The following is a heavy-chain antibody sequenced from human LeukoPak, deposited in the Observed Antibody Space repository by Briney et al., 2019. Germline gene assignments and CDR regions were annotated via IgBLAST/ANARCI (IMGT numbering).Heavy chain of an antibody. J-gene: IGHJ4*02. V-gene: IGHV3-23*01. D-gene: IGHD1-26*01. CDR3: AKDRYPAWDPHYFDY. Sequence: GGSPRLSCAASGFTFSRYAISWVRAAPGKGLECVSDIRGSGGSTYYADSVKGRFTISRDNSKNTLYLQMNSLRAEDTAVYYCAKDRYPAWDPHYFDYWGQGTLVTVSS. CDR2: IRGSGGST. CDR1: GFTFSRYA.